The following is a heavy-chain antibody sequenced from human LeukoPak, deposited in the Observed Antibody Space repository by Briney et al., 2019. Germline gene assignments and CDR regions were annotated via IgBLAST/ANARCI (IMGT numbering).Heavy chain of an antibody. Sequence: PGGSLRLSCAASGFTFSSYWMSWVRQAPGKGLEWVANIKQDESEKYYVDSVKGRFTISRDNAKTSLYLQMNSLRAEDTAVYSCARVNSLLASSWGLWGQGTLVTVSS. CDR1: GFTFSSYW. V-gene: IGHV3-7*01. D-gene: IGHD6-13*01. CDR2: IKQDESEK. J-gene: IGHJ4*02. CDR3: ARVNSLLASSWGL.